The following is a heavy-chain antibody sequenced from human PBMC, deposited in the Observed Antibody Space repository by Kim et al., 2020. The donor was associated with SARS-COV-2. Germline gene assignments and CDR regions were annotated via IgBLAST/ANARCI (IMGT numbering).Heavy chain of an antibody. V-gene: IGHV3-13*01. Sequence: VKGRFTISRENAKNSLYLQMTSLRAGDTAVYYCARGGKNRLPVVPAATDYWGQGTLVTVSS. J-gene: IGHJ4*02. CDR3: ARGGKNRLPVVPAATDY. D-gene: IGHD2-2*01.